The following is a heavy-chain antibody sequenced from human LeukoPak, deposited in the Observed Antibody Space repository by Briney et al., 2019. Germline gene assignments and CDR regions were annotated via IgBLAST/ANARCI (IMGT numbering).Heavy chain of an antibody. CDR1: GFTFSSYA. Sequence: PGGSLRLSCAASGFTFSSYAMSWVRQAPGKGLEWVANIKQDGSEKYYVDSVKGRFTISRDNAKNSLYLQMNSLRAEDTAVYYCAREGSVASFDYWGQGTLVTVSS. V-gene: IGHV3-7*01. CDR2: IKQDGSEK. J-gene: IGHJ4*02. D-gene: IGHD6-19*01. CDR3: AREGSVASFDY.